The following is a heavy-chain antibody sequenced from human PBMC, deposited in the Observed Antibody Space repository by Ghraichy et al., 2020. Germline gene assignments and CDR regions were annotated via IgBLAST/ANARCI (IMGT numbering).Heavy chain of an antibody. V-gene: IGHV4-39*01. CDR1: GSSISPNDPF. J-gene: IGHJ4*02. D-gene: IGHD2-15*01. Sequence: SQTLSLTCTISGSSISPNDPFWGWIRQPPGKGPEWIGTIHYGFNIHYSPSLKSRVTISVDTLKQFSLRLTSVTAADTAIYYCVRRSAASYSDFWGQGTLVTVSS. CDR2: IHYGFNI. CDR3: VRRSAASYSDF.